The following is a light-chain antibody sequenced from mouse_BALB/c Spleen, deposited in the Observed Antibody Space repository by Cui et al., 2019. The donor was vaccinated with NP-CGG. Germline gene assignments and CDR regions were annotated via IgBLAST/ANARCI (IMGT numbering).Light chain of an antibody. CDR1: IGAVTTSNY. V-gene: IGLV1*01. J-gene: IGLJ1*01. CDR2: GTN. Sequence: QAVVTQESALTTSTGETVTITCRSSIGAVTTSNYANWVQEKPEHLFTGLIGGTNDRAPCVSTKFPGSPIGSKAALTITGAQTEDEAIYFCALWYSNHWVFGGGTKLTVL. CDR3: ALWYSNHWV.